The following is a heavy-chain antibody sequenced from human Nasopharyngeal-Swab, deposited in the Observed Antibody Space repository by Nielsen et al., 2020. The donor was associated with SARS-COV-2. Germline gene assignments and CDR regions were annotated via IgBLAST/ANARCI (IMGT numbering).Heavy chain of an antibody. D-gene: IGHD7-27*01. CDR1: GFTFSTYH. V-gene: IGHV3-48*03. CDR3: AEDWGAAH. J-gene: IGHJ4*02. CDR2: IRMTDSDV. Sequence: GGSLRLSCAASGFTFSTYHMNWVRQAPGKGLEWISNIRMTDSDVFYADSVRGRFTISRDNAKNTLYLQMNSLRVEDTAVYYCAEDWGAAHWGQGTLVTVSS.